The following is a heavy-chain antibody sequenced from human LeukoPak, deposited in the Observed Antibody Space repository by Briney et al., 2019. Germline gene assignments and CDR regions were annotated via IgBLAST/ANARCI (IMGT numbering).Heavy chain of an antibody. CDR2: ISGSGGST. CDR3: AKDQGGSGAVFDY. J-gene: IGHJ4*02. V-gene: IGHV3-23*01. Sequence: GGSLRLSCAASGFTFSSYAMSWVRQAPGKGLEWVSAISGSGGSTYYADSVKGRFTISRDNSKNTLYLQMNSLRAEDTAAYYCAKDQGGSGAVFDYWGQGTLVTVSS. CDR1: GFTFSSYA. D-gene: IGHD3-10*01.